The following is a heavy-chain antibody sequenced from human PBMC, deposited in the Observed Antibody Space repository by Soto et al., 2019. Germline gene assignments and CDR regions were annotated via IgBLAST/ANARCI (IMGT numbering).Heavy chain of an antibody. CDR1: GASVSSYY. CDR2: IYYIGAY. V-gene: IGHV4-59*02. CDR3: ARTPETRDWLDP. D-gene: IGHD1-7*01. Sequence: SETLSLTCSVSGASVSSYYWSWVRQPPGKGLEWIGYIYYIGAYNYNPSLKSRVTISVDTSRNQFSLKLTSVTAADTAVYYCARTPETRDWLDPWGQGTLVTVSS. J-gene: IGHJ5*02.